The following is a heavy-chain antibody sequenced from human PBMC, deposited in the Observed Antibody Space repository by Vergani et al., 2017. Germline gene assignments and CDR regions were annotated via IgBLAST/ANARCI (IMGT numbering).Heavy chain of an antibody. CDR1: GGTFNSYT. D-gene: IGHD5-18*01. CDR2: IIPILGIA. J-gene: IGHJ5*02. V-gene: IGHV1-69*08. CDR3: ARDFSYGRS. Sequence: QVQLVQSGAEVKKPGSSVKVSCKASGGTFNSYTVSWVRQAPGQGLEWMGRIIPILGIANYAQKFQGRVTITANKSTSTAYMELSSLRSEDTAVYYCARDFSYGRSWGQGTLVTVSS.